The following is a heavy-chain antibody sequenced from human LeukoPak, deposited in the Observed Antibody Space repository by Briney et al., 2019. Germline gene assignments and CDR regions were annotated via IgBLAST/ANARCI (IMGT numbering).Heavy chain of an antibody. D-gene: IGHD3-3*01. CDR2: VSGIGGST. V-gene: IGHV3-23*01. CDR3: ASVREYYDFWSGYTYYYYMDV. Sequence: QPGGSLRLSCAASGFTFTTYAMSWVRQAPGKGLEWVSAVSGIGGSTYYADSVKGRFTISRDNAKNSLYLQMNSLRAEDTAVYYCASVREYYDFWSGYTYYYYMDVWGKGTTVTVSS. CDR1: GFTFTTYA. J-gene: IGHJ6*03.